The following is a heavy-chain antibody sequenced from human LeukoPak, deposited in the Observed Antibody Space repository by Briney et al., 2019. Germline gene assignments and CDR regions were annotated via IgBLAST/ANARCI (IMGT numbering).Heavy chain of an antibody. J-gene: IGHJ4*02. CDR1: GDTFTSYY. V-gene: IGHV1-46*01. D-gene: IGHD3-10*01. CDR2: INPSGDST. Sequence: ASVKVSCKASGDTFTSYYMHWVRQAPGQGLEWMGIINPSGDSTSSAQTFQGRVTMTRDMSTSTAYMELRSLKSDDTAIYYCARSGAFFGEFVEYWGQGTLVTVSS. CDR3: ARSGAFFGEFVEY.